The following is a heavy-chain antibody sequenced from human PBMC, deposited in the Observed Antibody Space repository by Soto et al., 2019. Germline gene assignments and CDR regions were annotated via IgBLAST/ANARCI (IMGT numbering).Heavy chain of an antibody. CDR1: GYTFTTYY. CDR3: ARAGYCSGGTCFHGNCDY. Sequence: QVQLVQSGAEVKRPGASVKVSCKASGYTFTTYYMHWVRQAPGQGLEWLGIINPNGGSTTYAQKCQGRVTMTRDTSTSTVYLELSSVRSEDTAGYYCARAGYCSGGTCFHGNCDYWGQGTLVTVSA. CDR2: INPNGGST. D-gene: IGHD2-15*01. V-gene: IGHV1-46*01. J-gene: IGHJ4*02.